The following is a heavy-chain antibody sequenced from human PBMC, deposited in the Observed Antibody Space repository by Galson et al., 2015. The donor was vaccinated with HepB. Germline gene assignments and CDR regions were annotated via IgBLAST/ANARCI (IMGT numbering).Heavy chain of an antibody. Sequence: ETLSLTCSVSGGSISSTSYYWGWVRQPPGRGLEWIGSIFHSGNTYYNPSPKSRITIFVDTSKNQFSLKLTSVTAADTAVYYCARQGDYDFWSGHYWGQGTLVTVSS. CDR3: ARQGDYDFWSGHY. J-gene: IGHJ4*02. D-gene: IGHD3-3*01. CDR1: GGSISSTSYY. CDR2: IFHSGNT. V-gene: IGHV4-39*01.